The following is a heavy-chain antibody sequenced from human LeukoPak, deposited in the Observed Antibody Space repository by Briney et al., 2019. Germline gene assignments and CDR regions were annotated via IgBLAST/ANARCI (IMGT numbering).Heavy chain of an antibody. CDR2: ISYDGSKK. CDR1: GFTFSIYA. Sequence: GGSLRLSCEASGFTFSIYAMHWVRQAPGKGLEWVALISYDGSKKYYADSVKGRFTVSRDNSKNTLYLQMNSLRAEDTAVFYCARDLIAVAGHYYFDYWGQGTLVTVSS. CDR3: ARDLIAVAGHYYFDY. J-gene: IGHJ4*02. D-gene: IGHD6-19*01. V-gene: IGHV3-30*03.